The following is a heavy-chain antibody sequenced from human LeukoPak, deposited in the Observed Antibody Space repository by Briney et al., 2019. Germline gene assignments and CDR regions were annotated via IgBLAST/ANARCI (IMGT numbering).Heavy chain of an antibody. D-gene: IGHD3-3*01. Sequence: ASVKVSCKVSGYTLTELSMHWVRQAPGKGLEWMGGFDPEDGETIYAQKFQGRVTMTEDTSTDTAYMELSSLRSEDTAVYYCATDTIFGVVYGMDVWGKGTTVTVSS. CDR2: FDPEDGET. CDR1: GYTLTELS. CDR3: ATDTIFGVVYGMDV. J-gene: IGHJ6*04. V-gene: IGHV1-24*01.